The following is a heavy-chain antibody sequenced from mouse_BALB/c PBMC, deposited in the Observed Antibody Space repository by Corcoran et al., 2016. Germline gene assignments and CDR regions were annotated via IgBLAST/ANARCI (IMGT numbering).Heavy chain of an antibody. CDR2: INPYNDGT. CDR3: ARFGGSSYVGFAY. D-gene: IGHD1-1*01. V-gene: IGHV1S136*01. CDR1: GYTFTSYV. J-gene: IGHJ3*01. Sequence: EVQLQQSGPELVKPGASVKMSCKASGYTFTSYVMHWVKQKPGQGLEWIGYINPYNDGTKYNEKFKGKATLTSDKSSSTAYMELSSLTSEDSAVYYCARFGGSSYVGFAYWGQGTLVTVSA.